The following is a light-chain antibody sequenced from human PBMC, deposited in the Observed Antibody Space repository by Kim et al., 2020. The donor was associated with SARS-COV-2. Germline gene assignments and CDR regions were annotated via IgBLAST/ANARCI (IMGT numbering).Light chain of an antibody. Sequence: GQKDTSSFAGSGPNTESMAVNWDQQLPGTAPKVFIYSNSQRPSGVPDRFSGSNSGTSASLAISGLQSEDEADYHCAAWDDRLNGWVFGGGTQLTVL. J-gene: IGLJ3*02. CDR2: SNS. CDR3: AAWDDRLNGWV. V-gene: IGLV1-44*01. CDR1: GPNTESMA.